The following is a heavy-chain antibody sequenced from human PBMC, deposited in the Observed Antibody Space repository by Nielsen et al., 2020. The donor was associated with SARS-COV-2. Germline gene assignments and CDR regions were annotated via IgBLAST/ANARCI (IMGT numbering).Heavy chain of an antibody. CDR1: GFISSTYW. J-gene: IGHJ4*02. D-gene: IGHD4/OR15-4a*01. CDR3: ARLTTEGPGRYDY. CDR2: IKEGEK. V-gene: IGHV3-7*05. Sequence: GESLKISCAASGFISSTYWMSWVRQAPGKGLEWVANIKEGEKYYADSVKGRFTGSRDHAKNSLFLEMNSLRAEDTAVYYCARLTTEGPGRYDYWGQGTLVTVSS.